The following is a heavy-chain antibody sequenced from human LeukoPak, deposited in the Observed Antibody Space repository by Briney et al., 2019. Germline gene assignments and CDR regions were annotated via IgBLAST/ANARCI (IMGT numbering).Heavy chain of an antibody. D-gene: IGHD3-22*01. CDR2: ISSSSSTI. CDR3: AKDSDYYHSSGYYYAYFQH. V-gene: IGHV3-48*02. J-gene: IGHJ1*01. Sequence: GGSLRLSCAASGITFSTYSMNWVRQAPGKGLEWVSYISSSSSTIYYADSVKGRFTISRDNAKNSLYLQMNSLRDEDTAVYYCAKDSDYYHSSGYYYAYFQHRGQGTLVTVSS. CDR1: GITFSTYS.